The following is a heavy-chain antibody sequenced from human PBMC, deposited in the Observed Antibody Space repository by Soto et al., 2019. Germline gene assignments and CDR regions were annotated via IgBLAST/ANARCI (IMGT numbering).Heavy chain of an antibody. D-gene: IGHD2-15*01. CDR2: IIPIFGTA. Sequence: QVQLVQSGAEVKKPGSSVKVSCKASGGTFSSYAISWVRQAPGQGLEWMGGIIPIFGTANYAQKFQGRVTITADESTSTAYMGLSSLRSEDTAVYYCASPGPVVVAATVVYYYYYGMDVWGQGTTVTVSS. V-gene: IGHV1-69*12. CDR3: ASPGPVVVAATVVYYYYYGMDV. J-gene: IGHJ6*02. CDR1: GGTFSSYA.